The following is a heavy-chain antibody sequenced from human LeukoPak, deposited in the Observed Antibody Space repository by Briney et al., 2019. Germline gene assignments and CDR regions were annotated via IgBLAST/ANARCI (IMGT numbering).Heavy chain of an antibody. Sequence: GGSLRLSCAASGFTFSSYGMHWVRQAPGKGLELVAFIRYDGSNKYYADSVKGRFTISRDNAKNTLYLQMNSLRAEDTAVYYCARDNRGSYLDGFEYWGQGTLVTVSS. CDR3: ARDNRGSYLDGFEY. J-gene: IGHJ4*02. D-gene: IGHD1-26*01. CDR2: IRYDGSNK. CDR1: GFTFSSYG. V-gene: IGHV3-30*02.